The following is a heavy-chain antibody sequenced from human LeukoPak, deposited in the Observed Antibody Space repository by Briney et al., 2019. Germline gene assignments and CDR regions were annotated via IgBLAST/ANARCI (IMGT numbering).Heavy chain of an antibody. D-gene: IGHD6-6*01. V-gene: IGHV3-33*06. CDR2: IWYDGSNK. CDR3: AKGAQLVYFDY. CDR1: GFTFSSYG. J-gene: IGHJ4*02. Sequence: GGSLRLSCAASGFTFSSYGMHWVRQAPGKGLEWVAVIWYDGSNKYYADSVKGRFTISRDNFKNTLYLQMNSLRAEDTAVYYCAKGAQLVYFDYWGQGTLVTVSS.